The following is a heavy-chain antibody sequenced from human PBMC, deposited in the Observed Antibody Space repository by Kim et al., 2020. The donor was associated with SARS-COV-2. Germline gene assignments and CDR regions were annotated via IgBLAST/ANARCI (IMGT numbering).Heavy chain of an antibody. D-gene: IGHD5-12*01. CDR3: ARGPVDPKDGWYFDL. V-gene: IGHV3-33*01. J-gene: IGHJ2*01. Sequence: GLGWVACIAYDGSDRFYADSVKGRFTISRDNSNNTLYLQTNSLRAGDTAVFYCARGPVDPKDGWYFDLWGRGTLVTVSS. CDR2: IAYDGSDR.